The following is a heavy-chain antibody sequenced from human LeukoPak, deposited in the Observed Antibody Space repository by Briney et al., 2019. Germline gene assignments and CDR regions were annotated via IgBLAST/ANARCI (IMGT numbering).Heavy chain of an antibody. D-gene: IGHD2-21*01. CDR3: SRDLWRLGFDY. CDR1: GFTFGDDG. Sequence: GGSLRLSCTASGFTFGDDGMSWFRQAPGKGLEWIGFIRSKAYGGTAEYAASVRGRFTVSRDDSKSIAYLQMESLKTEDTGVYYCSRDLWRLGFDYWGQGTLVTVSS. J-gene: IGHJ4*02. V-gene: IGHV3-49*03. CDR2: IRSKAYGGTA.